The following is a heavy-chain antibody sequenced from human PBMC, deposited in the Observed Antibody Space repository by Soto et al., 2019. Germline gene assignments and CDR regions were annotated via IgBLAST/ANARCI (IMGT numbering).Heavy chain of an antibody. Sequence: PWGSLRLSCAASGSMFCSCGMYWFRHAPGKGLEWVARTSFDGDKKYYVDSVKGRFTISRDNSKNTVYLQMESLRPEDTALYYCFGRSGTISHYVMDGWGQGTTVTVSS. CDR1: GSMFCSCG. V-gene: IGHV3-30*03. CDR2: TSFDGDKK. J-gene: IGHJ6*02. D-gene: IGHD1-26*01. CDR3: FGRSGTISHYVMDG.